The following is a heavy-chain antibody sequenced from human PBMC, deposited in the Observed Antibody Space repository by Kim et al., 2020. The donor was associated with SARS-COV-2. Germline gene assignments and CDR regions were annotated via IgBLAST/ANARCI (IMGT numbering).Heavy chain of an antibody. J-gene: IGHJ5*02. V-gene: IGHV4-34*01. CDR1: GGSFSGHY. CDR2: INHSGSI. CDR3: ARWVDYYSSGSFS. Sequence: SETLSLTCAVYGGSFSGHYCSWIRQPPGKGLEWIGEINHSGSIKYNPSLKSRVTISVDTSKNQLSLKLSSVTAADTAVYYCARWVDYYSSGSFSWGQGTLVTVSS. D-gene: IGHD3-10*01.